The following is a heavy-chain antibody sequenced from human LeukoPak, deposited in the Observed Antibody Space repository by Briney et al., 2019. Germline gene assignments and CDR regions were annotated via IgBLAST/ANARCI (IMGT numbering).Heavy chain of an antibody. CDR2: INHSGST. J-gene: IGHJ4*02. CDR3: ARGPHTGVNYYDSSGYYY. Sequence: SETLSLTCAVDGGSFSGYYWSWIRQPPGKGLEWIGEINHSGSTNYNPSLKSRVTISVDTSKNQFSLKLSSVTAADTAVYYCARGPHTGVNYYDSSGYYYWGQGTLVTVSS. V-gene: IGHV4-34*01. D-gene: IGHD3-22*01. CDR1: GGSFSGYY.